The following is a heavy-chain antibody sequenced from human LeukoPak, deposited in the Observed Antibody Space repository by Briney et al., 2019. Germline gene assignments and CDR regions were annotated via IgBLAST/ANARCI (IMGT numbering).Heavy chain of an antibody. CDR1: GESFSGYY. CDR3: ARGGRSIFGIVLNKYFDY. D-gene: IGHD3-3*01. Sequence: PSETLSLTCAVYGESFSGYYWSWIRQPPGKGLEWIEEINHSGSTNYNPSLKSRVTISVDTSKNQFSLKLSSVTAADTAVYYCARGGRSIFGIVLNKYFDYWGQGTLVTVSS. V-gene: IGHV4-34*01. CDR2: INHSGST. J-gene: IGHJ4*02.